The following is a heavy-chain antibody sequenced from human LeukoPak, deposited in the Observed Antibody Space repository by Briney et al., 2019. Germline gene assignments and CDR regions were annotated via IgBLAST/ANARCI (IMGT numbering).Heavy chain of an antibody. V-gene: IGHV3-30*02. CDR3: ARIVVVPAANDFDY. J-gene: IGHJ4*02. CDR1: GFTFSSYD. D-gene: IGHD2-2*01. CDR2: IRYDGSNK. Sequence: GGSLRLSCAASGFTFSSYDMHWVRQAPGKGLEWVAFIRYDGSNKYYADSVKGRFTISRDNSKNTLYLQMNSLRAEDTAVYYCARIVVVPAANDFDYWGQGTLVTVSS.